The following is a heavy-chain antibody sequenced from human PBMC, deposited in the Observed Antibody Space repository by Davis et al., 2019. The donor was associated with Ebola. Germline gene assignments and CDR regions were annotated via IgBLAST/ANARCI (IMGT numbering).Heavy chain of an antibody. V-gene: IGHV1-46*01. CDR3: AREGYGSGSYPDAFDI. Sequence: ASVKVSCKASGYTFTGYYMHWVRQAPGQGLEWMGIINPSGGSTSYAQKFQGRVTMTRDTSTSTVYMELSSLRSEDTAVYCCAREGYGSGSYPDAFDIWGQGTMVTVSS. CDR2: INPSGGST. CDR1: GYTFTGYY. D-gene: IGHD3-10*01. J-gene: IGHJ3*02.